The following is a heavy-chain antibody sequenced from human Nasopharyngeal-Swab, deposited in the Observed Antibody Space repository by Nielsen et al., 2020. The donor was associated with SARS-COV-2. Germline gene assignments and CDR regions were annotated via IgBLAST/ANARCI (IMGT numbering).Heavy chain of an antibody. D-gene: IGHD3-9*01. V-gene: IGHV3-53*01. Sequence: GASLKISCAASGFTVSSNYMSWVRQAPGKGLEWVSVIYSGGSTYYADSVKGRFTISRDNSKNTLYLQMNSLRAEDTAVYYCARVAAGGFDWYSRYYGMDVWGQGTTVTVSS. CDR2: IYSGGST. J-gene: IGHJ6*02. CDR3: ARVAAGGFDWYSRYYGMDV. CDR1: GFTVSSNY.